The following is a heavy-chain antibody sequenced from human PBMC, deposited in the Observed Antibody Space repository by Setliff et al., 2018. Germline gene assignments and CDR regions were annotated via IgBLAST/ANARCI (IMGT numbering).Heavy chain of an antibody. CDR2: MYNSGNT. Sequence: LSLTFTVSGGSISHHYWSWIRQPPGKGLEWVGYMYNSGNTNYNPSLRRRVAISVDKSKNQFSLKLSSVTAADTAVYYCARALLWFGEGMDVWGKGTTVTVSS. D-gene: IGHD3-10*01. CDR1: GGSISHHY. CDR3: ARALLWFGEGMDV. J-gene: IGHJ6*03. V-gene: IGHV4-59*11.